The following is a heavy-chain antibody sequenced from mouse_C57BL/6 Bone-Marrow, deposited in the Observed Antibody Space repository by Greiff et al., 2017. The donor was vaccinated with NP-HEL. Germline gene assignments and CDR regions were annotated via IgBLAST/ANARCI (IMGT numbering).Heavy chain of an antibody. CDR3: ARVSTMVKWFAY. V-gene: IGHV1-59*01. CDR1: GYTFTSYW. Sequence: VKLQQPGAELVRPGTSVKLSCKASGYTFTSYWMHWVKQRPGQGLEWIGVIDPSDSYTNYNQKFKGKATLTVETSSSTAYMQLSSLTSEDSAVYYGARVSTMVKWFAYWGQGTLVTVSA. D-gene: IGHD2-2*01. CDR2: IDPSDSYT. J-gene: IGHJ3*01.